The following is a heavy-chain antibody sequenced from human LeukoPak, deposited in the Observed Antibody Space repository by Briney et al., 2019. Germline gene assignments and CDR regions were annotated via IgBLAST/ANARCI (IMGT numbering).Heavy chain of an antibody. CDR2: IYTSGTT. V-gene: IGHV4-4*09. D-gene: IGHD2-15*01. CDR1: GASITSYY. CDR3: ARRRSGGRDFDY. Sequence: PSETLSLTYTVSGASITSYYWNWIRQPPGKGLEWIGYIYTSGTTNYNPSLTSRVTISVDTSKSQFSLRLTSVTAADAAVYYCARRRSGGRDFDYWGQGTLVTVSS. J-gene: IGHJ4*02.